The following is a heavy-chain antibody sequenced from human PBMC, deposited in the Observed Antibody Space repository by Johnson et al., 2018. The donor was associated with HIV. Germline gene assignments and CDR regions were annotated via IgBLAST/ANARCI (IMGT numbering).Heavy chain of an antibody. CDR1: GFTFSGSA. CDR3: ARDLGAIGAFDI. CDR2: IKQDGTEK. D-gene: IGHD3-16*01. V-gene: IGHV3-7*01. J-gene: IGHJ3*02. Sequence: VQLVESGGGLVQPGGSLKLSCAASGFTFSGSAMHWVRQASGKGLEWVANIKQDGTEKHYVDSVKGRFTISRDNAKNSLYLQMNSLRAEDTAVYCCARDLGAIGAFDIWGQGTMVTVSS.